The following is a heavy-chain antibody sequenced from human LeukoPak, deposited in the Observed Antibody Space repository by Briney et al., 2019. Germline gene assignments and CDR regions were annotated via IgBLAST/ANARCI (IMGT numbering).Heavy chain of an antibody. Sequence: SETLSLTCAVYGGSFSGYYWSWIRQPPGKGPEWIGEINHSGSTNYNPSLKSRVTISVDTSKNQFSLKLSSVTAADTAVYYCARLTPPLVRGLSGVFDYWGQGTLVTVSS. D-gene: IGHD3-10*02. CDR2: INHSGST. CDR1: GGSFSGYY. J-gene: IGHJ4*02. CDR3: ARLTPPLVRGLSGVFDY. V-gene: IGHV4-34*01.